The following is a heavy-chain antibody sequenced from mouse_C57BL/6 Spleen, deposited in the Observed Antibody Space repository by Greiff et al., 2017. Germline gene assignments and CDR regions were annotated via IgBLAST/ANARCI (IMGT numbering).Heavy chain of an antibody. CDR1: GYTFTSYW. Sequence: QVQLQQPGAELVRPGTSVKLSCKASGYTFTSYWMHWVKQRPGQGLEWIGVIDPSDSYTNYNQKFKGKATLTVDTSSSTAYMQLSSLTSEDSAVYYCARSDYGLKGWFAYWGQGTLVTVSA. CDR2: IDPSDSYT. CDR3: ARSDYGLKGWFAY. V-gene: IGHV1-59*01. D-gene: IGHD1-1*01. J-gene: IGHJ3*01.